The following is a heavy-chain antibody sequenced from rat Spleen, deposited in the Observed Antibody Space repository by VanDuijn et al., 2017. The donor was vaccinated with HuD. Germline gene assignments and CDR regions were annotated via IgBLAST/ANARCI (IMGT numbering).Heavy chain of an antibody. CDR3: ATGGTTTGDY. V-gene: IGHV5-19*01. CDR1: GFTFSNFG. CDR2: ISPSGGSP. D-gene: IGHD1-5*01. Sequence: EVQLVESGGGLVQPGRSLKLSCAASGFTFSNFGMHWLRQAPTKGLEWVASISPSGGSPYYRDSVKGRFTISRDNAKSTLYLQMDSLRSEDTATYYCATGGTTTGDYWGQGVMVTVSS. J-gene: IGHJ2*01.